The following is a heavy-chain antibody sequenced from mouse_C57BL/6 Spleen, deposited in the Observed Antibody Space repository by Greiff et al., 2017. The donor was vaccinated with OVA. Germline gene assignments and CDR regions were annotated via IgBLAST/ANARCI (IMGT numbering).Heavy chain of an antibody. J-gene: IGHJ2*01. CDR2: IYPRDGST. D-gene: IGHD1-1*01. Sequence: VKLMESDAELVKPGASVKISCKVSGYTFTDHTIHWMKQRPEQGLEWIGYIYPRDGSTKYNEKFKGKATLTADKSSSTAYMQLNSLTSEDSAVYFCARSRVYYYDGYYFDYWGQGTTLTVSS. CDR3: ARSRVYYYDGYYFDY. CDR1: GYTFTDHT. V-gene: IGHV1-78*01.